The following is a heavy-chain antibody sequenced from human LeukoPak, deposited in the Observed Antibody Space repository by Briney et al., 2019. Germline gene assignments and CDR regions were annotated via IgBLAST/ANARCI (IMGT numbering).Heavy chain of an antibody. D-gene: IGHD3-10*01. CDR2: ISRSAGTI. V-gene: IGHV3-48*03. CDR3: ARGITMVRGNNWFDP. CDR1: GFTFSRYE. J-gene: IGHJ5*02. Sequence: GGSLRLSCAASGFTFSRYEMNWVRQAPGKGLEWGSYISRSAGTIYSADCVKGRFTISRDNAKKSLYLQMNSLRAEDTAVYYCARGITMVRGNNWFDPWGQGTLVTVSS.